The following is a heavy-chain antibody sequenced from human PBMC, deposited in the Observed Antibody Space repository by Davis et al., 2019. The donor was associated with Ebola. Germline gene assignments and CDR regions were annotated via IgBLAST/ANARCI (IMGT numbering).Heavy chain of an antibody. CDR2: INHSGST. V-gene: IGHV4-34*01. CDR1: GGSISSYY. CDR3: ARGENYGSGSVDY. Sequence: MPSETLSLTCTVSGGSISSYYWSWIRQPPGKGLEWIGEINHSGSTNYNPSLKSRVTISVDTSKNQFSLKLSSVTAADTAVYYCARGENYGSGSVDYWGQGTLVTVSS. D-gene: IGHD3-10*01. J-gene: IGHJ4*02.